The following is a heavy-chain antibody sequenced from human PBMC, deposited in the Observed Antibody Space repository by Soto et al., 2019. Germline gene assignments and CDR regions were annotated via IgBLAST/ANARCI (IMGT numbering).Heavy chain of an antibody. J-gene: IGHJ4*02. Sequence: SETLSLTCAVYGGSFSGYYWSWIRQPPGKGLEWIGEINHSGSTNYNPSLKSRVTISVDTSKNQFSLKLSSVTAADTAVYYCARINLWQLPYFDYWGQGTLVTVSS. CDR3: ARINLWQLPYFDY. V-gene: IGHV4-34*01. CDR2: INHSGST. D-gene: IGHD6-6*01. CDR1: GGSFSGYY.